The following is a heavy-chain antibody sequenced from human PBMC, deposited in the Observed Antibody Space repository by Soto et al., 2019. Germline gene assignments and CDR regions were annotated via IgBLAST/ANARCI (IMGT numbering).Heavy chain of an antibody. CDR2: IIPIFGTA. V-gene: IGHV1-69*01. J-gene: IGHJ5*02. Sequence: QVQLVQSGAEVKKPGSSVKVSCKASGGTFSSYAISWVRQAPGQGLEWMGGIIPIFGTANYAQKFQGRVTITADESTSTAYMELISLRSEDTAVYYCAREMLWLLTHYNWFDPWGQGTLVTVSS. CDR3: AREMLWLLTHYNWFDP. CDR1: GGTFSSYA. D-gene: IGHD3-22*01.